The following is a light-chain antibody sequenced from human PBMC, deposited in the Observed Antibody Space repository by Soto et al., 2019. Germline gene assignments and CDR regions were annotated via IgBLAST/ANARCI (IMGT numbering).Light chain of an antibody. J-gene: IGLJ3*02. CDR3: SSYAGSNRV. Sequence: QSALTQPPSASGSPGQSVTISCTGTSSDVGGYNYVSWYQQHPGKAPKLMIYEVSNRPSGVPYRFSGSKSGNTASLTVSGLQAEDEDDYNCSSYAGSNRVFGGGTKLTVL. V-gene: IGLV2-8*01. CDR1: SSDVGGYNY. CDR2: EVS.